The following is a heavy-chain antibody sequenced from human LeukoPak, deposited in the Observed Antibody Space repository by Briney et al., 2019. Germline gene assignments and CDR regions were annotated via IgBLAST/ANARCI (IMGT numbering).Heavy chain of an antibody. V-gene: IGHV4-30-4*01. CDR3: ARVGWGRDFDY. CDR1: GGSISSGDYY. Sequence: PSETLSLTCTVSGGSISSGDYYWSWIRQPPGKGLEWIGYIYYSGSTYYNPSLKSRVTISVDTSKNQFSLKLSSVTAADTAVYHCARVGWGRDFDYWGQGTLVTVSS. CDR2: IYYSGST. J-gene: IGHJ4*02. D-gene: IGHD7-27*01.